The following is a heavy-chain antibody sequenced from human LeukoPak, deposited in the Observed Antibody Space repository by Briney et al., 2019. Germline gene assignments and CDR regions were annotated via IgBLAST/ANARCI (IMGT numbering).Heavy chain of an antibody. V-gene: IGHV3-23*01. CDR3: AKSGRRGYCSGGSRCSGNYFDY. Sequence: GGSVRLSCAASGFTFSSYAMSWVRQAPGKGLEWVSAISGSGGSTYYADSVKGRFTISRDNSKNTLYLQMNSLRAEDTAVYYCAKSGRRGYCSGGSRCSGNYFDYWGQGTLATVSS. D-gene: IGHD2-15*01. J-gene: IGHJ4*02. CDR2: ISGSGGST. CDR1: GFTFSSYA.